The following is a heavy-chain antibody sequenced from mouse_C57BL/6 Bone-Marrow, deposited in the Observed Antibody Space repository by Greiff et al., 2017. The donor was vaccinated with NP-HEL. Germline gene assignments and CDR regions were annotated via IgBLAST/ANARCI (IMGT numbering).Heavy chain of an antibody. CDR1: GYAFSSSW. Sequence: QVQLQQSGPELVKPGASVKISCKASGYAFSSSWMNWVKQRPGKGLEWIGRIYPGDGDTNYNGKFKGKATLTADKSSSTAYRQLSSLTSEDSAVYFCARGEDGYYFDYWGQGTTLTVSS. D-gene: IGHD2-3*01. CDR3: ARGEDGYYFDY. V-gene: IGHV1-82*01. J-gene: IGHJ2*01. CDR2: IYPGDGDT.